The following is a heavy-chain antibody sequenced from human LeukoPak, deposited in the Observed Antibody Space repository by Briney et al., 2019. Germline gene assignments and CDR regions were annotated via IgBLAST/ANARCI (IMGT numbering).Heavy chain of an antibody. CDR1: GGTFSSNA. V-gene: IGHV1-69*13. CDR3: ARAMVRGVRPPYYYYYYMDV. J-gene: IGHJ6*03. CDR2: IIPIFGTA. Sequence: SVKVSCKASGGTFSSNAISWVRQAPGQGLEWMGGIIPIFGTANYAQKFQGRVTITADESTSTAYMELSSLRSEDTAVYYCARAMVRGVRPPYYYYYYMDVWGKGTTVTVSS. D-gene: IGHD3-10*01.